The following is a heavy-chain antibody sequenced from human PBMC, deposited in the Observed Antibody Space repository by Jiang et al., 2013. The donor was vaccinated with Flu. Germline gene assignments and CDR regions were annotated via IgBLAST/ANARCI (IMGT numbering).Heavy chain of an antibody. Sequence: VQLLESGGGLVQSGGSLRLSCAAFGFSFSNYAITWVRQAPGKGLEWVSTISGGGSATHYADSAKGRFTISRDNSQKTVFLQMNSLRGEDTAVYYCAKGYSATVFGVDTLFDYWGQGALVTVSS. CDR3: AKGYSATVFGVDTLFDY. D-gene: IGHD3-3*01. CDR2: ISGGGSAT. J-gene: IGHJ4*02. V-gene: IGHV3-23*01. CDR1: GFSFSNYA.